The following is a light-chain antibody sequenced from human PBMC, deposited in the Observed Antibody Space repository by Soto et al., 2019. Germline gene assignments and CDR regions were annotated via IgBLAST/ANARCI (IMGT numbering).Light chain of an antibody. Sequence: QSVLTQSPSASASLGASVKLTCTLSSGHSSYAIAWHQQQPEKGPRYLMKLNSDGSHSKGDGIPDRFSGSSSGAERYLTISSLQSEDEADYHCQTWGTGIQVFGTGTKLTV. J-gene: IGLJ1*01. CDR2: LNSDGSH. CDR1: SGHSSYA. V-gene: IGLV4-69*01. CDR3: QTWGTGIQV.